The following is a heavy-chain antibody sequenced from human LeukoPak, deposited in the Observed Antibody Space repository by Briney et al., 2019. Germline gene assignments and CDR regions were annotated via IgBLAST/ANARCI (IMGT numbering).Heavy chain of an antibody. V-gene: IGHV1-2*02. CDR1: GYTFTGYY. J-gene: IGHJ5*02. D-gene: IGHD6-13*01. CDR3: ARAGDSSSWDNWFDP. Sequence: AASVKVSCKASGYTFTGYYMHWVRQAPGQGLEWMGWINPNSGGTNYAQKFQGRVTMTRDTSISTAYMELSRLRSDDTAVYYCARAGDSSSWDNWFDPWGQGTLVTVSS. CDR2: INPNSGGT.